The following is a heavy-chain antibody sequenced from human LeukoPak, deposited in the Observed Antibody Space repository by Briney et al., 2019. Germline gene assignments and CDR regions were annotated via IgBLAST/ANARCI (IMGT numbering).Heavy chain of an antibody. D-gene: IGHD3-22*01. Sequence: PSETLPLTCTVSGGSISSGSYYWSWIRQPAGKGLEWIGRIYTSGSTNYNPSLKSRVTISVDTSKNQFSLKLSSVTAADTAVYYCARDRYYDSSGYYFDYFDYWGQGTLVTVSS. CDR3: ARDRYYDSSGYYFDYFDY. V-gene: IGHV4-61*02. CDR2: IYTSGST. CDR1: GGSISSGSYY. J-gene: IGHJ4*02.